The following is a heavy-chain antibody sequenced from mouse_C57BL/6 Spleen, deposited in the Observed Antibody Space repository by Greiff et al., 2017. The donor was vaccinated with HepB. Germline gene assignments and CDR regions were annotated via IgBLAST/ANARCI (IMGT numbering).Heavy chain of an antibody. V-gene: IGHV5-4*03. D-gene: IGHD1-1*01. CDR3: ARGGYYGSAWFAY. Sequence: EVKLMESGGGLVKPGGSLKLSCAASGFTFSSYAMSWVRQTPEKRLEWVATISDGGSYTYYPDNVKGRFTISRDNAKNNLYLQMSHLKSEDTAMYYCARGGYYGSAWFAYWGQGTLVTVSA. CDR2: ISDGGSYT. J-gene: IGHJ3*01. CDR1: GFTFSSYA.